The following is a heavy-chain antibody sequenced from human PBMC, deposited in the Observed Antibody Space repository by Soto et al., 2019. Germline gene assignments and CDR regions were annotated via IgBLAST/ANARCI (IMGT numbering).Heavy chain of an antibody. J-gene: IGHJ4*02. V-gene: IGHV3-74*01. CDR2: IHRDGSST. CDR3: ARQYSYDWHARGHFDY. D-gene: IGHD1-1*01. CDR1: GFTFSSYL. Sequence: EVQLEESGGGLVQPGGSLRLSCAASGFTFSSYLMHWVRQAPGKGLVWVSRIHRDGSSTNYADSVKGRFTISRDNAKNTLYLQMNSLRAEDTAVYYCARQYSYDWHARGHFDYWGQGTLVTVSS.